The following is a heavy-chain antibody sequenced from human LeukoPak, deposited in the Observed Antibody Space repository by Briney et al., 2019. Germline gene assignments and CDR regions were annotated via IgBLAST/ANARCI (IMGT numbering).Heavy chain of an antibody. CDR2: INAGNGNT. V-gene: IGHV1-3*03. Sequence: ASVKVSCKASGYTFTSYAMHWVRQAPGQRLEWMGWINAGNGNTKYSQEFQGRVTITRDTSASTAYMELSSLRSEDMAVYYCARGEVDTAMGTPVYYFDYWGQGTLVTVSS. J-gene: IGHJ4*02. CDR1: GYTFTSYA. CDR3: ARGEVDTAMGTPVYYFDY. D-gene: IGHD5-18*01.